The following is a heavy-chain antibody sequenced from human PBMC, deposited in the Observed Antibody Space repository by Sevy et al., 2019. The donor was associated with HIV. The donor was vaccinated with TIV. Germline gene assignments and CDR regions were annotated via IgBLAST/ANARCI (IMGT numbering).Heavy chain of an antibody. D-gene: IGHD5-12*01. J-gene: IGHJ5*02. CDR2: IYYTGST. V-gene: IGHV4-59*01. CDR3: ARAPPVRSGDDALNWFDP. CDR1: GGSISAYY. Sequence: SETLSLTCTVFGGSISAYYWSWIRQSPEKGLQYIGYIYYTGSTNYNPALKSRFTISVDTSKNQFSLGLTSVTVAETAIYYCARAPPVRSGDDALNWFDPWGQGTLVTVSS.